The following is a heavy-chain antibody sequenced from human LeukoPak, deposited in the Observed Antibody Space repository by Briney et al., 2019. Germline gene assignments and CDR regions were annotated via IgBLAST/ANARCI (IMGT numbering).Heavy chain of an antibody. Sequence: GGSLRLSCAASGFTFRNYVIHWVRQAPGKGLEWVAVTSSDLNVKLYADSVKGRFTISRDNAKNSLYLQMNSLRAEDTAVYYCARDLRYSSSSQTSYGMDVWGQGTTVTVSS. CDR1: GFTFRNYV. D-gene: IGHD6-6*01. CDR2: TSSDLNVK. CDR3: ARDLRYSSSSQTSYGMDV. V-gene: IGHV3-30-3*01. J-gene: IGHJ6*02.